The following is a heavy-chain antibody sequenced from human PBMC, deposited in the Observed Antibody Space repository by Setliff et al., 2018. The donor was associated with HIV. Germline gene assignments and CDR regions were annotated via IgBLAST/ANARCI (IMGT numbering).Heavy chain of an antibody. Sequence: ASVKVSCKASGGTFSSYAISWVRQAPGQGLEWMGWINPKSGDTKYAQKFQGRVTMTRDTSISTVYMELSRLRSDDTAVYYFTRGDSSGYFEYWGHGTLVTVSS. V-gene: IGHV1-2*02. CDR2: INPKSGDT. J-gene: IGHJ4*01. D-gene: IGHD3-22*01. CDR1: GGTFSSYA. CDR3: TRGDSSGYFEY.